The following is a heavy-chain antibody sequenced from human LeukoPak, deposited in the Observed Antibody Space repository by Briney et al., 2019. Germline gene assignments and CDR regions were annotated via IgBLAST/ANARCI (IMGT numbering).Heavy chain of an antibody. CDR2: INTDGSIT. V-gene: IGHV3-74*01. Sequence: KSGGSLRLSCAASGFTFSDYWIHWVRQAPGKGLVWVSRINTDGSITNYADSVKGRFSISRDNAKNALYLQMSSLRAEDTALYYCAKGLVFGVVMLSRDAFDIWGQGTMVTVSS. J-gene: IGHJ3*02. D-gene: IGHD3-3*01. CDR1: GFTFSDYW. CDR3: AKGLVFGVVMLSRDAFDI.